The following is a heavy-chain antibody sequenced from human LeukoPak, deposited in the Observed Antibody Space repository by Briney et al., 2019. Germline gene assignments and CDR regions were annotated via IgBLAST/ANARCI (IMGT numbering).Heavy chain of an antibody. CDR3: TRDRQNNYYDSSGYYYGDY. V-gene: IGHV3-49*03. J-gene: IGHJ4*02. D-gene: IGHD3-22*01. CDR2: IRSKAYGGTT. Sequence: GGSLRLSCTASGFTFGDYAMSWFRQAPGKGLEWVGFIRSKAYGGTTEYAASVKGRFTISRDDSKSIAYLQMNSLKTEDTAVYYCTRDRQNNYYDSSGYYYGDYWGQGTLVTVSS. CDR1: GFTFGDYA.